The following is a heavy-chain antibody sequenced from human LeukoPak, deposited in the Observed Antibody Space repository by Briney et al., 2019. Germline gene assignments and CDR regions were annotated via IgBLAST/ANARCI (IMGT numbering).Heavy chain of an antibody. CDR2: INHSGST. CDR1: GGSFSGYY. Sequence: SETLSLTCAVYGGSFSGYYWSWIRQPPGKGLEWIGEINHSGSTNYNPSLKSRVTISVDTSKNQFSLKLSSVTAADTAVYYCARDFYYGSGSKMGYFDYWGQGTLVTVSS. D-gene: IGHD3-10*01. CDR3: ARDFYYGSGSKMGYFDY. J-gene: IGHJ4*02. V-gene: IGHV4-34*01.